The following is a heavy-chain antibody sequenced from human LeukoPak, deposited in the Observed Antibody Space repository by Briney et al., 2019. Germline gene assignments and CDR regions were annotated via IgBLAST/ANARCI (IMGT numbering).Heavy chain of an antibody. D-gene: IGHD6-13*01. CDR2: IYARGST. CDR1: GGPLSGYY. V-gene: IGHV4-4*07. CDR3: ARDSSSWTPFDY. J-gene: IGHJ4*02. Sequence: PSETLPLPCTVCGGPLSGYYGSWIPPPAGKAAECIGRIYARGSTNYNPSLNSRVTMSVDTSKNQFSLKLSSVAAADTAVYYCARDSSSWTPFDYWGQGTLVTVSS.